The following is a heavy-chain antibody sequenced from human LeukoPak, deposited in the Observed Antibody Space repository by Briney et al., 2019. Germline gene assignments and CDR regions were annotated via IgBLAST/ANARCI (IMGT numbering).Heavy chain of an antibody. CDR1: GYTFTNYA. Sequence: ASVKVSCKASGYTFTNYAINWVRQAPGQGLEWMGWVSTDTGNPAYAQGFTGRFVFSLDTSVSTAYLQISSLKAEDTAVYYCTRTSRGYDSSGQHFDYWGQGTLVTVSS. J-gene: IGHJ4*02. V-gene: IGHV7-4-1*02. CDR3: TRTSRGYDSSGQHFDY. CDR2: VSTDTGNP. D-gene: IGHD3-22*01.